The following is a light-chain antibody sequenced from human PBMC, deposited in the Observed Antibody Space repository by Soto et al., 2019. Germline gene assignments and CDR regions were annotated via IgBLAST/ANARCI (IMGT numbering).Light chain of an antibody. V-gene: IGKV3-20*01. Sequence: EIVLTQSPGTLSLSPGERATLSCRASQSVSSSYLAWYQQKPGQAPRLLIYGTSSRATAIPDRFSGSGSGTDFTFTFSRLEPEDFGVYYCQQYGSSSWTFGQGTKVDI. J-gene: IGKJ1*01. CDR3: QQYGSSSWT. CDR2: GTS. CDR1: QSVSSSY.